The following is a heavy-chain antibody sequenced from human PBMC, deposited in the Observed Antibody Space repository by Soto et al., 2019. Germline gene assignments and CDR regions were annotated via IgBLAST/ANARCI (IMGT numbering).Heavy chain of an antibody. D-gene: IGHD3-10*01. V-gene: IGHV3-15*07. CDR3: TTRGVDD. J-gene: IGHJ6*02. CDR1: GFTFTYAW. Sequence: EVQLVESGGGLVKPGGSLRLSCSASGFTFTYAWVSWVRQAPGKGPEWVGRIRSKANGGTTDYPAPVKGRFTISRDESINTVYLQMNSLKTEDTAVYYSTTRGVDDWGQGTAVTVSS. CDR2: IRSKANGGTT.